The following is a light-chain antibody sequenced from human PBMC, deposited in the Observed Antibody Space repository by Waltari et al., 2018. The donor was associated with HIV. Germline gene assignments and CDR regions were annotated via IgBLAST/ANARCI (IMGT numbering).Light chain of an antibody. CDR1: NDVGTFTY. CDR2: DVH. V-gene: IGLV2-14*03. Sequence: QSALTQPASVSGSPGQSITISCSNDVGTFTYVSWYQQHPDKAAKVIIYDVHNRPSGVFNRFSGSQAGMTASLTIAGLRIEDEADYYCSSYTGHIALFGGGTKLTVL. CDR3: SSYTGHIAL. J-gene: IGLJ2*01.